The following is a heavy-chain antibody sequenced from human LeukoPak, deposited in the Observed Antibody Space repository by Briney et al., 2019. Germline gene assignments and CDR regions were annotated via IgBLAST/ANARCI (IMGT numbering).Heavy chain of an antibody. J-gene: IGHJ4*02. CDR2: ISSSSSYI. CDR1: GFTFSSYS. D-gene: IGHD3-10*01. V-gene: IGHV3-21*04. CDR3: AKDPWGFGAFDY. Sequence: GGSLRLSRAASGFTFSSYSMNWVRQAPGKGLEWVSSISSSSSYIYYADSVKGRFTISRDNAKNSLYLQMNSLRAEDTAVYYCAKDPWGFGAFDYWGQGTLVTVSS.